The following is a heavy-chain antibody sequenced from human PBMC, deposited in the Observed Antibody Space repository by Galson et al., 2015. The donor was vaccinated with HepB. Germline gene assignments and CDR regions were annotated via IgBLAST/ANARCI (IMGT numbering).Heavy chain of an antibody. V-gene: IGHV1-3*01. CDR3: STVQRLSFDY. J-gene: IGHJ4*02. CDR2: INAGNGDT. CDR1: GYTLISYA. Sequence: SVKVSCKASGYTLISYAMHWVRQAPGQRLEWMGWINAGNGDTKYSQKFQGRVTITRDTSASTAYMELSSLRSEDTAVAYCSTVQRLSFDYWGQGTLVTVSS. D-gene: IGHD3-16*02.